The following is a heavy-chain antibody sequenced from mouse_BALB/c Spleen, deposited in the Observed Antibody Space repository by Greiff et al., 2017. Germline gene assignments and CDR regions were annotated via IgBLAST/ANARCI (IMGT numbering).Heavy chain of an antibody. J-gene: IGHJ1*01. CDR1: GYSITSGYS. CDR2: IHYSGST. Sequence: VQLQQSGPDLVKPSQSLSLTCTVTGYSITSGYSWHWIRQFPGNKLEWMGYIHYSGSTNYNPSLKSRISITRDTSKNQFFLQLNSVTTEDTATYYCARMGRYGSSYDWYFDVWGAGTTVTVSS. CDR3: ARMGRYGSSYDWYFDV. D-gene: IGHD1-1*01. V-gene: IGHV3-1*02.